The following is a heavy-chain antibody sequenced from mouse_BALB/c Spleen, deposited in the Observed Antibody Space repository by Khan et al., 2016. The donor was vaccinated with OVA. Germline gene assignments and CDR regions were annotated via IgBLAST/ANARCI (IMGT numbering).Heavy chain of an antibody. CDR1: GFTFSNYW. Sequence: EVQLQESGGGLVQPGGSMKLSCVASGFTFSNYWMNWVRQSPEKGLEWVAEIRFKSDDYVTHYAESVKGRFTISRDYSKSSVYLQMNNLRAEDTGIYYGWILLWGQGTTLTVSA. V-gene: IGHV6-6*02. CDR2: IRFKSDDYVT. CDR3: WILL. J-gene: IGHJ2*01.